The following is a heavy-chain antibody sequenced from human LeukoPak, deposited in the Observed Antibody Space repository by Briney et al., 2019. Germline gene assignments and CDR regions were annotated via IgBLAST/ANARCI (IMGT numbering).Heavy chain of an antibody. CDR2: INPKSGAT. CDR1: GSTFTSNY. J-gene: IGHJ5*02. D-gene: IGHD6-13*01. CDR3: AREEIQSAIAAAGIFIDP. Sequence: ASVKVSCKASGSTFTSNYMHWMRQAPGQGLEWLGWINPKSGATNYAQKFQGRVIMTRDTSISTAYMEVNRLTSDDTAVYYCAREEIQSAIAAAGIFIDPWGQGTLVIVSS. V-gene: IGHV1-2*02.